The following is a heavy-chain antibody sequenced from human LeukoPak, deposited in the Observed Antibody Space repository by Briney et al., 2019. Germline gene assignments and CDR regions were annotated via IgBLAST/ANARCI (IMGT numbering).Heavy chain of an antibody. D-gene: IGHD6-13*01. CDR3: ARDRAGYSSSRYYYYGMDV. V-gene: IGHV1-46*01. CDR2: INPSGGST. CDR1: GYTFTTYY. Sequence: ASVKVSCKASGYTFTTYYIHWVRQAPGQGLEWMGFINPSGGSTSYAQKFQGRVTMTRDTSTSTVYMELSSLRSEDTAVYYCARDRAGYSSSRYYYYGMDVWGQGTTVTVSS. J-gene: IGHJ6*02.